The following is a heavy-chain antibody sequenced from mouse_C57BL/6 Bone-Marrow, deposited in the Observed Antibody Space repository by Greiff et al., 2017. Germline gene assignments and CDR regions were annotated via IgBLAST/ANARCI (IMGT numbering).Heavy chain of an antibody. V-gene: IGHV5-6*01. CDR2: ISSGGSYT. CDR1: GFTFSSYG. J-gene: IGHJ1*03. D-gene: IGHD1-1*01. Sequence: EVQRVESGGDLVKPGGSLKLSCAASGFTFSSYGMSWVRQTPDKRLEWVATISSGGSYTYYPDSVKGRFTISRDNAKNTLYLQMSSLKSEDTAMYYCARHDSHYYGSSFNWYFDVWGTGTTVTGAS. CDR3: ARHDSHYYGSSFNWYFDV.